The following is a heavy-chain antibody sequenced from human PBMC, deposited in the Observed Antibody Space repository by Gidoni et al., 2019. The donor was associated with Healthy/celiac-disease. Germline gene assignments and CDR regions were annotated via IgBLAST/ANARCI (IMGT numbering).Heavy chain of an antibody. D-gene: IGHD6-13*01. CDR1: GFTFSSYA. CDR3: AGNEGIAAALDY. J-gene: IGHJ4*02. Sequence: QLQLVESGGGVVQPGRSLRLSCAASGFTFSSYAMHWVRKAPGKGLEWVAVISYDGRNKYYAESVKGRFTIYRDKSKNTLYLKMNSLRAEDTAVYYCAGNEGIAAALDYWGQGTLVTVSS. CDR2: ISYDGRNK. V-gene: IGHV3-30*04.